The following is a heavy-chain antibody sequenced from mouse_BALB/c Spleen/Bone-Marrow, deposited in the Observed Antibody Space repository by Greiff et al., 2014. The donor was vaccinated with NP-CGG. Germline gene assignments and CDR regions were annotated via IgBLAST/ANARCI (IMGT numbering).Heavy chain of an antibody. Sequence: VTLKESGAELVKPGASVKLSCTASGFNIKDTYMHWVKQRPEQGLEWIGRIDPANGNTKYVPTFQGKATITADTSSNTAYLQLSSLTSEDPAVYSCASSGNYEGGAMDYWGQGISVTVSS. D-gene: IGHD2-1*01. J-gene: IGHJ4*01. CDR1: GFNIKDTY. CDR2: IDPANGNT. CDR3: ASSGNYEGGAMDY. V-gene: IGHV14-3*02.